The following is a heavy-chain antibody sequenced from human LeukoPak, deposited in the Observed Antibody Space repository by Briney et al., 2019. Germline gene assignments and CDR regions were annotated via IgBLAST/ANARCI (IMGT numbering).Heavy chain of an antibody. V-gene: IGHV4-39*01. J-gene: IGHJ4*02. CDR2: LYYSGST. D-gene: IGHD1-26*01. Sequence: SETLSLTCTVSGGSISSSSYYWGWIRQPPGKGLEWIGSLYYSGSTYYNPSLKSRVTISVDTSKNQFSLKLSSVTAADTAVYYCARLSGSYWPAGYWGQGTLVAVTS. CDR3: ARLSGSYWPAGY. CDR1: GGSISSSSYY.